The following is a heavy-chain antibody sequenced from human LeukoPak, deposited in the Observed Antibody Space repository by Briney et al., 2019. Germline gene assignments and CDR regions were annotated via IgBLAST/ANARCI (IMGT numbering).Heavy chain of an antibody. CDR2: INTNTGNP. V-gene: IGHV7-4-1*02. Sequence: ASVKVSCKASGYTFTSYAMNWVRQAPGQGLEWMGWINTNTGNPTYAQGFTGRFVFSLDTSVSAAYLQISSLKAEDTAVYYCARGPLRWIGQRHYYFDYWGQGTLVTVSS. CDR3: ARGPLRWIGQRHYYFDY. D-gene: IGHD4-23*01. J-gene: IGHJ4*02. CDR1: GYTFTSYA.